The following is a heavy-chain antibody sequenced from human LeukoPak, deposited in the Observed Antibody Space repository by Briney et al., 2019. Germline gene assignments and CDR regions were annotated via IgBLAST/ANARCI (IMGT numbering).Heavy chain of an antibody. D-gene: IGHD2-2*01. CDR1: GGSISSGDYS. J-gene: IGHJ5*02. CDR2: IYYSGST. Sequence: SQTLSLTCTVSGGSISSGDYSWSWIRQPPGKGLEWIGYIYYSGSTYYNPSLKSRVTISVDTSKNQFSLKLSSVTAADTAVYYCAGDTVVVPAASSWFDPWGQGTLVTVSS. V-gene: IGHV4-30-4*01. CDR3: AGDTVVVPAASSWFDP.